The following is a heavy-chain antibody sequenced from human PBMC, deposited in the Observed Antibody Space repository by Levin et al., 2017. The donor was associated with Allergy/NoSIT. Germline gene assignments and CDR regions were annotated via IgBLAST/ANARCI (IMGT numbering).Heavy chain of an antibody. J-gene: IGHJ4*02. V-gene: IGHV1-3*01. CDR1: GYTFTSYA. CDR2: INAGNGNT. CDR3: ARDHYYGSGSPWDYFDY. D-gene: IGHD3-10*01. Sequence: ASVKVSCKASGYTFTSYAMHWVRQAPGQRLEWMGWINAGNGNTKYSQKFQGRVTITRDTSASTAYMELSSLRSEDTAVYYCARDHYYGSGSPWDYFDYWGQGTLVTVSS.